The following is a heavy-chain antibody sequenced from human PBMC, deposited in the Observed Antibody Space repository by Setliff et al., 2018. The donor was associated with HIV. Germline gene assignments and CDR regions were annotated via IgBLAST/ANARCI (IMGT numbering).Heavy chain of an antibody. Sequence: SVKVSCKASGGTFSSYAISWVRQAPGQGLEWMGRIIPSFGTANYAQKFQGRVTITADKSTSTAYMELSSLRSEDTAVYYCARDPTPYREAVAFRFDPWGQGTLVTVSS. CDR1: GGTFSSYA. V-gene: IGHV1-69*06. J-gene: IGHJ5*02. D-gene: IGHD6-19*01. CDR3: ARDPTPYREAVAFRFDP. CDR2: IIPSFGTA.